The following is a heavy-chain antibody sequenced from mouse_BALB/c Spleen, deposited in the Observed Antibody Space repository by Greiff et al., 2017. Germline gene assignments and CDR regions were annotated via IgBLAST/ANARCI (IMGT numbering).Heavy chain of an antibody. CDR2: IYPYNGGT. V-gene: IGHV1S29*02. CDR1: GYTFTDYN. Sequence: VQLKQSGPELVKPGASVKISCKASGYTFTDYNMHWVKQSHGKSLEWIGYIYPYNGGTGYNQKFKSKATLTVDNSSSTAYMELRSLTSEDSAVYYCARIYYYGSSSGGFAYWGQGTLVTVSA. D-gene: IGHD1-1*01. CDR3: ARIYYYGSSSGGFAY. J-gene: IGHJ3*01.